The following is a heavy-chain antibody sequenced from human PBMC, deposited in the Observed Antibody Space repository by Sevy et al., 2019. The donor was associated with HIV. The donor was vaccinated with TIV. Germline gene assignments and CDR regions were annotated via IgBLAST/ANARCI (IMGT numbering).Heavy chain of an antibody. CDR3: AYSGSSSEGYYFDY. J-gene: IGHJ4*02. CDR2: IRMKGNAYAT. Sequence: GGSLRLSCAASGFTFSGSAMHWVRQASGKGLEWVGRIRMKGNAYATSYATSVKGRFTVSRYDSKNTAYLQMNNLKTEDTALYYCAYSGSSSEGYYFDYWDQGTLVTVSS. V-gene: IGHV3-73*01. D-gene: IGHD1-26*01. CDR1: GFTFSGSA.